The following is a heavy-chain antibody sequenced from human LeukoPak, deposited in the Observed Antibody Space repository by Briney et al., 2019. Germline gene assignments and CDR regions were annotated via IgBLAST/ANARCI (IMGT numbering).Heavy chain of an antibody. J-gene: IGHJ4*02. CDR2: ISGSGGSR. Sequence: PGGSLRLSCAASGFTFSTYGMSWVRQAPGKGLEWVSGISGSGGSRFYTDSVKGRFTISRDNSKNTLYLQMNSLRAEDTAVYYCAKVLRWPSSFDYWGQGTLVTVSS. CDR1: GFTFSTYG. CDR3: AKVLRWPSSFDY. D-gene: IGHD4-23*01. V-gene: IGHV3-23*01.